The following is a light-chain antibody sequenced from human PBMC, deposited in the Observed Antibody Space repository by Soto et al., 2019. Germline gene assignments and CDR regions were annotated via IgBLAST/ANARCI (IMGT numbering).Light chain of an antibody. J-gene: IGLJ1*01. CDR2: DNN. CDR3: GTWDSSLSAGNYV. CDR1: SSNIGNNY. Sequence: QSVLTQLPSVSAAPGQKVTISCSGSSSNIGNNYVSWYQQLPGTAPKLLIYDNNKRPSGIPDRFSGSKSGTSATLGITGLQAGDEADYYCGTWDSSLSAGNYVFGNGTKVIVL. V-gene: IGLV1-51*01.